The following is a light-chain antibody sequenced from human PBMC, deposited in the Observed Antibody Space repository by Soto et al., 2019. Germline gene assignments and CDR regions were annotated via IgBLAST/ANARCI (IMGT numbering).Light chain of an antibody. CDR1: SSDVGGYNY. V-gene: IGLV2-14*01. CDR3: SSYTSSSSEV. CDR2: EVS. Sequence: QSVLTQPASVSGSPGQSITISCTGNSSDVGGYNYVSWYQQHPGKAPKLMIYEVSNRPSGVSNRFSGFKSGNTASLTISGLQAEDEADYYCSSYTSSSSEVFGTGTKGTVL. J-gene: IGLJ1*01.